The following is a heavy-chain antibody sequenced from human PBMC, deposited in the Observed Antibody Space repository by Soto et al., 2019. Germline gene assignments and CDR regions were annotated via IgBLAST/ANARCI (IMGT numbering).Heavy chain of an antibody. Sequence: VPSSEVSCKASGYTFTSYARHWVRQAPGQRLEWMGWINAGNGNTKYSQKFQGRVTITRDTSASTAYMELSSLRSEDTAVYYCARVDRYDILTGYYNGMDVWGQGTTVTVS. CDR2: INAGNGNT. CDR1: GYTFTSYA. CDR3: ARVDRYDILTGYYNGMDV. V-gene: IGHV1-3*01. D-gene: IGHD3-9*01. J-gene: IGHJ6*02.